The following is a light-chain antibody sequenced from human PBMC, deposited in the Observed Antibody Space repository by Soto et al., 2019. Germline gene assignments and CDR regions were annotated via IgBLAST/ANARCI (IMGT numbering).Light chain of an antibody. CDR3: QSSDTSLSGVV. Sequence: QSVLTQPPSVSGAPGQRVTISCTGSSSNIGAGYDVHWYQQLPGTAPKLLIYGNSNRPSGVPDRFSGSKSSTSASLAITGLQAEYEADYYCQSSDTSLSGVVFGGGTKLTVL. V-gene: IGLV1-40*01. J-gene: IGLJ2*01. CDR2: GNS. CDR1: SSNIGAGYD.